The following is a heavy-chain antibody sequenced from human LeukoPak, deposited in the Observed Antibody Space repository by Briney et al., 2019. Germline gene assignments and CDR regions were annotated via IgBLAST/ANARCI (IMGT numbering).Heavy chain of an antibody. V-gene: IGHV3-30-3*02. J-gene: IGHJ4*02. D-gene: IGHD5-12*01. CDR2: ISHDGSNK. CDR1: GFTFSTYA. CDR3: AKDIVATIREPN. Sequence: GGSLRLSCAASGFTFSTYAMHWVRQAPGKGLEWVALISHDGSNKYYADSVKGRFTISRDNSKNTLYLQMNSLRAEDTAVYYCAKDIVATIREPNWGQGTLVTVSS.